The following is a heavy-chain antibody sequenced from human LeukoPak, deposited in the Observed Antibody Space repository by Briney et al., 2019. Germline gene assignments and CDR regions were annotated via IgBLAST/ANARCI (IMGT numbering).Heavy chain of an antibody. V-gene: IGHV4-34*01. CDR2: INHSGSP. D-gene: IGHD3-10*01. J-gene: IGHJ5*02. Sequence: SETLSLTCAVYGGTFSGYFWSWVRQPPGKGLEWIGEINHSGSPNYNPSLKSRVIISVDTSKNQFSLKLNSVTAADTAVYYCARGSDGSENSYRNWFDPWGQGTLVTVSS. CDR1: GGTFSGYF. CDR3: ARGSDGSENSYRNWFDP.